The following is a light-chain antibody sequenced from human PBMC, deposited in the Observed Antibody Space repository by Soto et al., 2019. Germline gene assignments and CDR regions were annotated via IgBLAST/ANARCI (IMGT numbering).Light chain of an antibody. J-gene: IGKJ3*01. V-gene: IGKV3-20*01. CDR1: QSISSNY. CDR3: QQYGNSFT. CDR2: YTS. Sequence: EIVLTQSPCTLSLSAGERATLSCRASQSISSNYLAWYQQKPGQAPRLLIYYTSSRATGIPDRFSASGSGTDFTLTISRLEPEDFAVYYCQQYGNSFTFGPGTKVDIK.